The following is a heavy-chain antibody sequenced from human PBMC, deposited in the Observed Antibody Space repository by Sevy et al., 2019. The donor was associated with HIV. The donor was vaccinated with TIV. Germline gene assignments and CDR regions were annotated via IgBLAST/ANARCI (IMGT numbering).Heavy chain of an antibody. CDR1: GYTLSELS. CDR3: ATTREYYEDSSGYLDF. J-gene: IGHJ4*02. V-gene: IGHV1-24*01. D-gene: IGHD3-22*01. CDR2: FDPEDGET. Sequence: ASVKVSCKVSGYTLSELSIHWVRQAPGKWLEWMGRFDPEDGETIYGQKFQGSVTLTEDTSTDTAYMELRSLKTEDTAAYYCATTREYYEDSSGYLDFWGQGTLVTVSS.